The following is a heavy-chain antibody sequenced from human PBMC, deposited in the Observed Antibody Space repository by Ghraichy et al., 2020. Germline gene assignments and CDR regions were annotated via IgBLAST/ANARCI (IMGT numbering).Heavy chain of an antibody. CDR2: IDWEDDK. CDR1: GFSLSTSGMR. D-gene: IGHD6-6*01. J-gene: IGHJ6*02. V-gene: IGHV2-70*04. CDR3: ARPAGYDSSWGTMDV. Sequence: SGPTLVKPTQTLTLTCTFSGFSLSTSGMRVNWIRQPPGKALEWLARIDWEDDKFYSPSLKTRLTISKDTSKNQVVLTMTNMDPVDTATYYCARPAGYDSSWGTMDVWGQGTTVTVSS.